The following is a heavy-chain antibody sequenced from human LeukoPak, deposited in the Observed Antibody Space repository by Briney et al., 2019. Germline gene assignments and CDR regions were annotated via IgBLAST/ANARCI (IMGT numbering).Heavy chain of an antibody. J-gene: IGHJ3*02. V-gene: IGHV5-51*01. CDR1: GYSFNTYW. D-gene: IGHD6-19*01. CDR2: IYPSNSDT. Sequence: GESLKISCKGSGYSFNTYWIGWVRQMPGKGLEWMGIIYPSNSDTRYTPSFRGQVTISADTSITTAYLQWSSLKASDTAMYYCARQGVAGPFDIWGQGTMVTVSS. CDR3: ARQGVAGPFDI.